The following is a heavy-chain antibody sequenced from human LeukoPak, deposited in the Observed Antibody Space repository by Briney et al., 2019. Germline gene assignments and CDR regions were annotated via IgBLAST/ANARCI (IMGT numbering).Heavy chain of an antibody. CDR3: ARAFKARYCSGGSCYLSENWFDP. CDR2: IIPIFGTA. D-gene: IGHD2-15*01. J-gene: IGHJ5*02. Sequence: SVKVSCKASGGTFSSYAISWVRQAPGQGLEWMGGIIPIFGTANYAQKFQGRVTTTTDESTSTAYMELSSLRSEDTAVYYCARAFKARYCSGGSCYLSENWFDPWGQGTLVTVSS. CDR1: GGTFSSYA. V-gene: IGHV1-69*05.